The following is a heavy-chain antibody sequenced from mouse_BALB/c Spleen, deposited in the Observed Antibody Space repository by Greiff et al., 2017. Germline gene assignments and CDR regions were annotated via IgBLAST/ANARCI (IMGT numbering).Heavy chain of an antibody. V-gene: IGHV5-4*02. D-gene: IGHD1-1*01. Sequence: EVKVVESGGGLVKPGGSLKLSCAASGFTFSDYYMYWVRQTPEKRLEWVATISDGGSYTYYPDSVKGRFTISRDNAKNNLYLQMSSLKSEDTAMYYCARGPLYYYGGYYFDYWGQGTTLTVSS. CDR1: GFTFSDYY. CDR2: ISDGGSYT. CDR3: ARGPLYYYGGYYFDY. J-gene: IGHJ2*01.